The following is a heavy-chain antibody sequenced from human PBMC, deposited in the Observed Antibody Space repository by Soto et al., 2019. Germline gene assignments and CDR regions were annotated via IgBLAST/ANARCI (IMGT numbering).Heavy chain of an antibody. CDR3: ATTRGIAVGGSFDH. CDR1: GGSFSGYY. D-gene: IGHD6-13*01. Sequence: SETLSLTCAVYGGSFSGYYWSWIRQPPGKGLEWIGEINHSGSTYNNPSLKSRVTISVDTSKNQFSLKLSSVAAEDTAIYYCATTRGIAVGGSFDHWGQGTLVTVSS. CDR2: INHSGST. V-gene: IGHV4-34*01. J-gene: IGHJ5*02.